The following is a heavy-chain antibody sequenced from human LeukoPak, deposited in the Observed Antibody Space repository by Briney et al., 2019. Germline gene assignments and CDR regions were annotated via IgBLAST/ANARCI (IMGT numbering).Heavy chain of an antibody. J-gene: IGHJ3*02. CDR2: ISSSSSTI. CDR1: GFTFSSYE. CDR3: ARDHHRRLYDSQARDTFDI. Sequence: GGSLRLSCAASGFTFSSYEMNWVRQAPGKGLEWVSYISSSSSTIYYADSVKGRFTISRDNAENSLYLQMNSLRAEDTAVYYCARDHHRRLYDSQARDTFDIWGQGTMVTVSS. D-gene: IGHD3-22*01. V-gene: IGHV3-48*01.